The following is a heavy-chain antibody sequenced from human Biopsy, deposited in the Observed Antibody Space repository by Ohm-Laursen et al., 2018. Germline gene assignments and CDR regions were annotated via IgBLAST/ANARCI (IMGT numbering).Heavy chain of an antibody. CDR1: GGSISSGGSY. CDR2: IFNSANT. CDR3: ARGDYFDSNGYFWFDS. V-gene: IGHV4-31*01. Sequence: TLSLTCTVSGGSISSGGSYWSWIRQRPGKDLEWIGYIFNSANTYYNPSLKNLITISGDTSKNQFSLKLNSVTAADTAVYYCARGDYFDSNGYFWFDSWGQGTLVTVSS. J-gene: IGHJ5*01. D-gene: IGHD3-22*01.